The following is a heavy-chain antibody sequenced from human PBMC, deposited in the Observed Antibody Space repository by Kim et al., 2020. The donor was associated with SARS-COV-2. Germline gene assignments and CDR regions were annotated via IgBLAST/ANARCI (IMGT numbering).Heavy chain of an antibody. D-gene: IGHD4-4*01. V-gene: IGHV4-39*01. Sequence: SETLSLTCTVSGGSISSNTYYWGWIRQPPGKGLEWIGSISYSGSTYYNPSLKSRVSISVHTSKSQFSLKLSSVTAADTAVYYCARNGRNKIALNNNYDFDDWGQGTLVTVTS. CDR2: ISYSGST. CDR3: ARNGRNKIALNNNYDFDD. J-gene: IGHJ4*01. CDR1: GGSISSNTYY.